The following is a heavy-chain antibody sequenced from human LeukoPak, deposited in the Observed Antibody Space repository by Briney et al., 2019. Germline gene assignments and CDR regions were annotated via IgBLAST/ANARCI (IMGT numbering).Heavy chain of an antibody. Sequence: GRSLRLSCAASGFTFSSYGMHWVRQAPGKGLEWVAVIWYDGSNKYYADSVKGRFTISRDNSKNTLYLQMNSLRAEDTAVYYCARVRGPYDSSSLFDYWGQGTLVTVSS. CDR1: GFTFSSYG. J-gene: IGHJ4*02. CDR3: ARVRGPYDSSSLFDY. D-gene: IGHD3-22*01. CDR2: IWYDGSNK. V-gene: IGHV3-33*01.